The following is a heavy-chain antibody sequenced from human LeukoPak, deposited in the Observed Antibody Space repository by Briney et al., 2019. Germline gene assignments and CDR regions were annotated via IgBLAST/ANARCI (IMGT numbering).Heavy chain of an antibody. CDR1: GFTFSSYA. V-gene: IGHV3-30*04. CDR3: ARAAALSSSIDY. J-gene: IGHJ4*02. D-gene: IGHD6-6*01. CDR2: ISYDGSNK. Sequence: RGSLRLSPAASGFTFSSYAMHWVRQAPGKGLGWGAVISYDGSNKYYADSVKGRFTISRDNSKNTLYLQMNSLRAEDTALYYCARAAALSSSIDYWGQGTLVTVSS.